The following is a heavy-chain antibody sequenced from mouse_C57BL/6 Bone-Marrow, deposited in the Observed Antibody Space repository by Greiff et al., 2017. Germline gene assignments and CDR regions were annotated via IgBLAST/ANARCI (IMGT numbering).Heavy chain of an antibody. D-gene: IGHD1-1*02. Sequence: EVKLMASGGGLVPSGRSLRLSCATSGFTFSDFYMAWVRQAPGKGLEWIAASRNKANDYTTAYSASVKGRFIVSRDTSQSILYLQMNALGAEDTAIYYYARDTGGYYAMDYWGQGTSVTGSS. J-gene: IGHJ4*01. CDR1: GFTFSDFY. CDR3: ARDTGGYYAMDY. CDR2: SRNKANDYTT. V-gene: IGHV7-1*01.